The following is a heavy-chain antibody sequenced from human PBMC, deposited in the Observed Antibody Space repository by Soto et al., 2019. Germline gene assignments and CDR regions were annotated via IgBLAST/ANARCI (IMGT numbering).Heavy chain of an antibody. CDR3: AKGLSGSSGSPYYFDY. V-gene: IGHV3-23*01. CDR2: ISGSGGST. D-gene: IGHD6-19*01. CDR1: GFTFSSYA. Sequence: PGGSLRLSCAASGFTFSSYAMSWVRQAPGKGLEWVSAISGSGGSTYYADSVKGRFTISRDNSKNTLYLQMNSLRAEDTAVYYCAKGLSGSSGSPYYFDYWGQGTLVTVS. J-gene: IGHJ4*02.